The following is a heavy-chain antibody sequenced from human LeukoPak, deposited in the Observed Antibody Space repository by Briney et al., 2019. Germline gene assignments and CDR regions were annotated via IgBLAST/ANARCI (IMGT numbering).Heavy chain of an antibody. D-gene: IGHD5-18*01. Sequence: PGGSLRLSCAASGFTFDDYGMSWVRQAPGKGLEWVSAITGSGGSTYYADSVKGRFTISRDNSKNTLYLQMNSLRAEDTAVYYCAKDTASSWWYFDLWGRGTLVTVSS. CDR1: GFTFDDYG. J-gene: IGHJ2*01. CDR2: ITGSGGST. V-gene: IGHV3-23*01. CDR3: AKDTASSWWYFDL.